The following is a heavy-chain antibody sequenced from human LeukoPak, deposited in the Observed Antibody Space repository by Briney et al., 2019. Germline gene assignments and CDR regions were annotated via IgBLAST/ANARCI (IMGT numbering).Heavy chain of an antibody. J-gene: IGHJ5*02. Sequence: SETLSLTCTASVGSISSSDYFWSWIRQPAGKGLEWIGRIKSRGSTNYNPSLKSRVTLSVDTSKNQFSLKLTSVTVADTAVYYCARYRLGWFDPWGQGTLVTVSS. D-gene: IGHD6-25*01. CDR3: ARYRLGWFDP. V-gene: IGHV4-61*02. CDR1: VGSISSSDYF. CDR2: IKSRGST.